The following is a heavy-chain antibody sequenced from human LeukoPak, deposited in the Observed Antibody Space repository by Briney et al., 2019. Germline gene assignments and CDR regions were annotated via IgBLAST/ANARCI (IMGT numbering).Heavy chain of an antibody. CDR2: ITDDGYNT. J-gene: IGHJ4*02. D-gene: IGHD6-19*01. CDR3: AKDLSYTSGTSDH. CDR1: GFTFSAFA. V-gene: IGHV3-23*01. Sequence: GGSLRLSCAASGFTFSAFAMTWVRQAPGKGLEWVSTITDDGYNTYSADSVKGRITFSRDNSKNTLSLQLRSLRAEDTAVYYCAKDLSYTSGTSDHWGQGTLVTVSS.